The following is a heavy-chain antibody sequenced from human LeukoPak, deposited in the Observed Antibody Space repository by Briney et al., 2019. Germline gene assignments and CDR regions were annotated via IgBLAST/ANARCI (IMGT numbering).Heavy chain of an antibody. J-gene: IGHJ4*02. CDR1: GGSISSSSYY. CDR2: IYYSGST. D-gene: IGHD6-6*01. CDR3: ARVGRERSYSSSFDY. Sequence: PSETLSLTCTVSGGSISSSSYYWGWIRQPPGKGLEWIGSIYYSGSTYYNPSLKSRVTISVDTSKNQFSLKLSSVTAADTAVYYCARVGRERSYSSSFDYWGQGTLVTVSS. V-gene: IGHV4-39*07.